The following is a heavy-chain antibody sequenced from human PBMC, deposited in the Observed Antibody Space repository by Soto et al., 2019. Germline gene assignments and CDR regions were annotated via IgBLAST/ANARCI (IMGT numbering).Heavy chain of an antibody. CDR2: ISAYNGNT. Sequence: GASVKVSCKASGYTFTSYGISWVRQAPGQGLEWMGWISAYNGNTNYAQKLQGRVTMTTDTSTSTAYMELRSLRSDDTAVYYCASGYSHYYYYGMDVWGQGTTVTVSS. CDR1: GYTFTSYG. V-gene: IGHV1-18*04. D-gene: IGHD5-12*01. CDR3: ASGYSHYYYYGMDV. J-gene: IGHJ6*02.